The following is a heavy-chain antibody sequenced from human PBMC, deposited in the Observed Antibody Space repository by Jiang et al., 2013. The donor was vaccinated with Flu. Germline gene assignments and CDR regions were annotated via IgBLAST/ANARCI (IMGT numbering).Heavy chain of an antibody. D-gene: IGHD3-3*01. CDR3: ARGFGVVTKMPFDY. J-gene: IGHJ4*02. Sequence: SSYAISWVRQAPGQGLEWMGGIIPIFGTANYAQKFQGRVTITADESTSTAYMELSSLRSEDTAVYYCARGFGVVTKMPFDYWGQGTLVTVSS. CDR2: IIPIFGTA. V-gene: IGHV1-69*01. CDR1: SSYA.